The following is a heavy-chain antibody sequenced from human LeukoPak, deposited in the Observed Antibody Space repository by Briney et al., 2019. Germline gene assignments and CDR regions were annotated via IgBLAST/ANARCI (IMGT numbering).Heavy chain of an antibody. D-gene: IGHD1-26*01. CDR2: IYSGGST. V-gene: IGHV3-53*01. Sequence: GGSLRLSCAASGLTVSSNYMSWVRQAPGKGLEWVSVIYSGGSTYYADSVKGRFTISRDNSKNTLYLQMNSLRAEDTAVYYCARDGGRYSGSYYTDYWGQGTLVTVSS. J-gene: IGHJ4*02. CDR1: GLTVSSNY. CDR3: ARDGGRYSGSYYTDY.